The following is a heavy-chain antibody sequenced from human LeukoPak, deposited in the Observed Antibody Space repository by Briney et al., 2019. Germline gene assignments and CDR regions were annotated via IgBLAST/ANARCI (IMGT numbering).Heavy chain of an antibody. CDR2: LRGNGDP. CDR3: AKANWVSNADAVF. J-gene: IGHJ4*02. Sequence: GGSLRLSCAASGFSFSSYAMSWVREAPARGLEWVSSLRGNGDPFYADSVKGRFTLSRDDSRNTVYLQLNNLRVEDTAVYYCAKANWVSNADAVFWGQGTVVTVSS. V-gene: IGHV3-23*01. CDR1: GFSFSSYA. D-gene: IGHD1-1*01.